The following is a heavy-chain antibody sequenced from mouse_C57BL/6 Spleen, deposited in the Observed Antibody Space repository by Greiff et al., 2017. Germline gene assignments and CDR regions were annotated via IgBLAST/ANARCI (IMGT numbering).Heavy chain of an antibody. Sequence: EVQLVESGGGLVKPGGSLKLSCAASGFTFSDYGMHWVRQAPEKGLEWVAYISSGSSTIYYADTVKGRFTISRDNAKNTLFLQMTSLRSEDTAMYYCAKRGYYPYYYAMDYGGEGNSVTVSS. CDR2: ISSGSSTI. V-gene: IGHV5-17*01. J-gene: IGHJ4*01. CDR3: AKRGYYPYYYAMDY. D-gene: IGHD2-3*01. CDR1: GFTFSDYG.